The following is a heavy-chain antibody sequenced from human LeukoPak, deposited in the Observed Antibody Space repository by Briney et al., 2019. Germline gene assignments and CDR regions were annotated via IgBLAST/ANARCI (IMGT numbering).Heavy chain of an antibody. CDR2: ISWNSGSI. CDR1: GFIFNNYA. J-gene: IGHJ3*01. Sequence: TGGSLRLSCAGSGFIFNNYAMHWVRQPPGKGLEWVSGISWNSGSIDYADSVKGRFTISRDNAKNSLYLQMNSLRVEDTAFYYCARSSYSSSSSVWGQGTMVTVSS. D-gene: IGHD6-6*01. V-gene: IGHV3-9*01. CDR3: ARSSYSSSSSV.